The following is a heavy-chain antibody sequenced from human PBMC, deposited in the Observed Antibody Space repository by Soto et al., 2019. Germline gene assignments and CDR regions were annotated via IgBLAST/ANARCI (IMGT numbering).Heavy chain of an antibody. CDR3: AKDNGELRGMDV. Sequence: GWSLRLSCAASGFTFSNYAMSWVRQAPGKGLEWVSSVSGNGADANYADSVKGRFTISRDNSKNTVYLQVKSLRAEDTAVYYCAKDNGELRGMDVWGQGITVTVSS. D-gene: IGHD1-7*01. CDR1: GFTFSNYA. V-gene: IGHV3-23*01. J-gene: IGHJ6*02. CDR2: VSGNGADA.